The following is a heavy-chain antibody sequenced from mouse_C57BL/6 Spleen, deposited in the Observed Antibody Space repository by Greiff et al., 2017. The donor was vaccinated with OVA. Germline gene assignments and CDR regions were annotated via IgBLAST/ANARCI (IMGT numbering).Heavy chain of an antibody. CDR3: ARWRGVVAGDYYAMDY. J-gene: IGHJ4*01. V-gene: IGHV1-72*01. D-gene: IGHD1-1*01. CDR1: GYTFTSYW. Sequence: QVQLQQPGAELVKPGASVKLSCKASGYTFTSYWMHWVKQRPGRGLEWIGRIDPNSGGTKYNEKFKSKATLTVDKPSSTAYMQLSSLTSEDSAVYYCARWRGVVAGDYYAMDYWGQGTSVTVSS. CDR2: IDPNSGGT.